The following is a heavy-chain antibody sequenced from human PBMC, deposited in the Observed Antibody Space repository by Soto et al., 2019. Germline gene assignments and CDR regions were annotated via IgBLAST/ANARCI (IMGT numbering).Heavy chain of an antibody. CDR1: GFTFSSYG. Sequence: GGSLRLSCAASGFTFSSYGMHWVRQAPGKGLEWVAVISYDGSNKYYADSVKGRFTISRDNSKNTLYLQMNSLRAEDTAVYYCAKESIAVGPWMNAFDIWGQGTMVTVSS. CDR2: ISYDGSNK. CDR3: AKESIAVGPWMNAFDI. V-gene: IGHV3-30*18. J-gene: IGHJ3*02. D-gene: IGHD6-19*01.